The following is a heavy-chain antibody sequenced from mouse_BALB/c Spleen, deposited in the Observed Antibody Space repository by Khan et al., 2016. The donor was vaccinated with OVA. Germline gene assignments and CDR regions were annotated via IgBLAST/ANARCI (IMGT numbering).Heavy chain of an antibody. CDR2: INPHIGET. V-gene: IGHV1-20*02. CDR3: ARKNGSDFDY. J-gene: IGHJ2*01. Sequence: VQLKQSGPELVKPGASVKISCKASGYSFTGYFMNWVMQSHGKSLEWIGRINPHIGETFYNQKFKGKATLTVDESSSTANMELRSLASEDSAGYYCARKNGSDFDYWGQGTTLTVSS. D-gene: IGHD1-1*01. CDR1: GYSFTGYF.